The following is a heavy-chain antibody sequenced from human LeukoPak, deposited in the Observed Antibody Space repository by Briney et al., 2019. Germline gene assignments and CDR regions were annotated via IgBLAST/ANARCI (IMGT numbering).Heavy chain of an antibody. CDR3: TRALGTSVIAVFDY. V-gene: IGHV3-49*03. Sequence: GGSLRLSCTTSGFTFGVYALSWFRQPPGKGLEWVGFIRSNTYGGTTEFAASVKGRFTISRDDSVRIAYLQMNSLKTDDTAVYYCTRALGTSVIAVFDYWGQGTLVTVSS. J-gene: IGHJ4*02. CDR1: GFTFGVYA. CDR2: IRSNTYGGTT. D-gene: IGHD1-7*01.